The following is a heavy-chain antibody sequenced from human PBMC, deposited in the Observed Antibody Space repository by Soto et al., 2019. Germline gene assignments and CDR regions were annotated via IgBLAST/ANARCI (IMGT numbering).Heavy chain of an antibody. CDR3: ARLVTVVAATPSDWFDP. V-gene: IGHV5-51*01. Sequence: GESLKISCKGSGYSFTSYWIGWVRQMPGKGLEWMGIIYPGDSDTRYSPSFQGQVTISADKPISTAYLQWSSLKASDTAMYYCARLVTVVAATPSDWFDPWGQGTLVTVSS. D-gene: IGHD2-15*01. CDR1: GYSFTSYW. CDR2: IYPGDSDT. J-gene: IGHJ5*02.